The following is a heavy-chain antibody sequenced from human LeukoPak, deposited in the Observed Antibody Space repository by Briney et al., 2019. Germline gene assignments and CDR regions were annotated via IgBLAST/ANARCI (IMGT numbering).Heavy chain of an antibody. D-gene: IGHD3-3*01. CDR3: ARGWTYYDFWSGYYHGPMNIDAFDI. Sequence: SETLSLTCAVYGGSFSGYYWSWIRQPPGKGLEWIGEINHSGSTNYNQSLRSRVTISVDTSKNQFSLKLSSVTAADTAVYYCARGWTYYDFWSGYYHGPMNIDAFDIWGQGTMVTVSS. V-gene: IGHV4-34*01. CDR1: GGSFSGYY. CDR2: INHSGST. J-gene: IGHJ3*02.